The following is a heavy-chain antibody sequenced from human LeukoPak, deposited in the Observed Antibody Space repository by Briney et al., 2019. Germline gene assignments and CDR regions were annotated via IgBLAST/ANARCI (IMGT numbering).Heavy chain of an antibody. CDR3: ARGSTPGIAAD. CDR2: ISYDGSNK. Sequence: GGSPRLSCAASGFTFSSYAMHWVRQAPGKGLEWVAVISYDGSNKYYADSVKGRFTVSRDNSKNTLYLQMNSLRAEDTAVYYCARGSTPGIAADWGQGTLVTVSS. V-gene: IGHV3-30*04. J-gene: IGHJ1*01. CDR1: GFTFSSYA. D-gene: IGHD6-13*01.